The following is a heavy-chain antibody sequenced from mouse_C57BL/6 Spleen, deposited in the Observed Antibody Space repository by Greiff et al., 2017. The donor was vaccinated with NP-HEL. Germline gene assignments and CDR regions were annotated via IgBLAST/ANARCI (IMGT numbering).Heavy chain of an antibody. V-gene: IGHV1-52*01. D-gene: IGHD2-2*01. CDR3: AILVGLRRDFDY. Sequence: QVQLQQPGAELVRPGSSVKLSCKASGYTFTSYWMHWVKQRPIQGLEWNGNIDTSDSETHYNQKFKDKATLTVDKSSSTAYMQLSILTSEDSAVYYCAILVGLRRDFDYWGQGTTLTVSS. CDR1: GYTFTSYW. J-gene: IGHJ2*01. CDR2: IDTSDSET.